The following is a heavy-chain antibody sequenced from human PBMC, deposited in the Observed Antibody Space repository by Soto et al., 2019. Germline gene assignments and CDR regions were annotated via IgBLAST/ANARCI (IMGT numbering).Heavy chain of an antibody. Sequence: ETLSLTCTATGDSITITDYYWGWILQPPGKGLEWVASIYYSGSTYHNPSLKSRVTISVDTSKNQFSLKVTSVTAADTAVYYCARHWRTGYSTVFGVVMGWFDPWGQGTLVTVSS. CDR2: IYYSGST. J-gene: IGHJ5*02. CDR3: ARHWRTGYSTVFGVVMGWFDP. CDR1: GDSITITDYY. D-gene: IGHD3-3*01. V-gene: IGHV4-39*01.